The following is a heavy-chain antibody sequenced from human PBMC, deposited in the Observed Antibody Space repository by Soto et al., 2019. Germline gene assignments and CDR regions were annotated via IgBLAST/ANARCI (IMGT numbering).Heavy chain of an antibody. CDR2: INPKSGGT. D-gene: IGHD3-10*01. CDR1: GYTLTELS. CDR3: ARGSWGTYGSGSYWLFGSDYYYGMDV. V-gene: IGHV1-2*02. Sequence: GASVKVSCKVSGYTLTELSMHWVRQAPGQGLEWMGWINPKSGGTMYPQKFQGRVTMTWDTSTSTVCMELSSLRSEDTAVYYCARGSWGTYGSGSYWLFGSDYYYGMDVWGQGTTVTVS. J-gene: IGHJ6*02.